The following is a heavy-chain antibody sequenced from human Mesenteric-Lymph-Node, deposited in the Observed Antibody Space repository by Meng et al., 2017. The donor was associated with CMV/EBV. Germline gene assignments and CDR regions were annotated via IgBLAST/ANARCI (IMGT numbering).Heavy chain of an antibody. CDR2: ISTSGSYI. J-gene: IGHJ4*02. D-gene: IGHD3-22*01. V-gene: IGHV3-21*01. CDR3: ARASYHYRAEF. CDR1: GFAFRDYG. Sequence: GESLKISCTVSGFAFRDYGMNWVRQAPGKGLEWVASISTSGSYIYHADSLKGRFTISRDNAANSLYLQINNLRAGDTAVYYCARASYHYRAEFWGQGTLVTVSS.